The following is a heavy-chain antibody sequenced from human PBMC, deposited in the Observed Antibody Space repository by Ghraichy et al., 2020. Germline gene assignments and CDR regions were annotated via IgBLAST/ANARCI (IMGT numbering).Heavy chain of an antibody. CDR1: GYSFTSYW. Sequence: GESLNISCKGSGYSFTSYWIGWVRQMPGKGLEWMGIIYPGDSDTRYSPSFQGQVTISADKSISTAYLQWSSLKASDTAMYYCARHGISYGDYVGAFDIWGQGTMVTVSS. V-gene: IGHV5-51*01. CDR2: IYPGDSDT. J-gene: IGHJ3*02. D-gene: IGHD4-17*01. CDR3: ARHGISYGDYVGAFDI.